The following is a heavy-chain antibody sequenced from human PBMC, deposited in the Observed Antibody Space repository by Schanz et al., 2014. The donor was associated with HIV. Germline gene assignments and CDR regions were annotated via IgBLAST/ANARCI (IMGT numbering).Heavy chain of an antibody. D-gene: IGHD2-15*01. CDR1: GGTFSSYA. Sequence: QVLLVQSGPEVTKPGSSVKVSCTASGGTFSSYAISWVRQAPGQGLEWMGGIIPIFGTTNYAQKFQGRVTITADESTSTAYMELSSLGSEDTAMYYCARGNLAWCGGGSCYTRFQFFQVWGQGTLITVSS. J-gene: IGHJ1*01. CDR3: ARGNLAWCGGGSCYTRFQFFQV. CDR2: IIPIFGTT. V-gene: IGHV1-69*01.